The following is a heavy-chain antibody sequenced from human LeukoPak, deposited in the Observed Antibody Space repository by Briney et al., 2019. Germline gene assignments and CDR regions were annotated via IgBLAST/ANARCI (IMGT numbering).Heavy chain of an antibody. CDR3: ARAPARGLYYFDH. CDR1: DSIGSYY. J-gene: IGHJ4*02. CDR2: VYSTGRT. V-gene: IGHV4-4*07. Sequence: SETLSLTCSVSDSIGSYYWSWIRQPAGKGLEWSGRVYSTGRTSSNPSLQSRVTLSVDTSKNQFSLTLSSVTAADTAMYYCARAPARGLYYFDHWGQGAQVIVSS. D-gene: IGHD3-10*01.